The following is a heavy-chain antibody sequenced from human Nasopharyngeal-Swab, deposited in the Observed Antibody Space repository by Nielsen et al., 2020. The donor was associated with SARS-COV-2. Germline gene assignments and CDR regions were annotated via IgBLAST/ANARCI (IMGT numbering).Heavy chain of an antibody. V-gene: IGHV1-46*01. D-gene: IGHD6-19*01. CDR2: INPSGGST. CDR1: GYTFTSYY. J-gene: IGHJ4*02. Sequence: ASVKVAWKASGYTFTSYYMHWGRQAPGQGLEWMGIINPSGGSTSYAQKFQGRVTMTRDTSTSTVYMELSSLRSEDTAVYYCAREEAVAGRIDYWGQGTLVTVSS. CDR3: AREEAVAGRIDY.